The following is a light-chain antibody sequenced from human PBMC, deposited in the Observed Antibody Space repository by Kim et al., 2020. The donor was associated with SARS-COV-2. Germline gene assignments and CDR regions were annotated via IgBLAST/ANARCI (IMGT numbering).Light chain of an antibody. CDR1: NIGSKN. V-gene: IGLV3-9*01. CDR3: QVWDSSTGWV. CDR2: RDS. Sequence: VALGQTARITCGGNNIGSKNVRWYQQKPGQAPMLVIYRDSNRPSGIPERFSGSNSGNPATLTISRAQAGDEADYSCQVWDSSTGWVFGGGTQLTVL. J-gene: IGLJ3*02.